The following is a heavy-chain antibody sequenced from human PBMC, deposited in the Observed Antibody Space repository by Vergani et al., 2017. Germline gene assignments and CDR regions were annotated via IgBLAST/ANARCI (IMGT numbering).Heavy chain of an antibody. D-gene: IGHD5-12*01. CDR2: IIPIFGTA. V-gene: IGHV1-69*13. Sequence: QVQLVQSGAEVKKPGSSVKVSCKVSGGTFSSYAISWVRQAPGQGLEWMGRIIPIFGTANYAQKFQGRVTITADESTCTAYMELSSLRSEDTAVYYCARRRYSGYDVTLQLDYWGQGTLVTVSS. CDR1: GGTFSSYA. CDR3: ARRRYSGYDVTLQLDY. J-gene: IGHJ4*02.